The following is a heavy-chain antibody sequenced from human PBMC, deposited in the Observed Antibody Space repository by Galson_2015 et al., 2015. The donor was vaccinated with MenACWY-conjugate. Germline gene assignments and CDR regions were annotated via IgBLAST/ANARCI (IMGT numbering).Heavy chain of an antibody. Sequence: SLRLSCAASGFTFSSYGMHWVRQAPGKGLEWVAVILYDGSNKYYADSRKGRFTISRDNSKNTLYQQMSSLRAEDTAVYYCAKAQRGWGSADNWGQGTLVTVSS. CDR2: ILYDGSNK. J-gene: IGHJ4*02. D-gene: IGHD3-16*01. CDR1: GFTFSSYG. CDR3: AKAQRGWGSADN. V-gene: IGHV3-30*18.